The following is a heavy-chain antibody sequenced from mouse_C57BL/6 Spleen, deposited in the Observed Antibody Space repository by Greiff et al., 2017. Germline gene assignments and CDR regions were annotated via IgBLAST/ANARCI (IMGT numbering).Heavy chain of an antibody. D-gene: IGHD1-1*01. J-gene: IGHJ2*01. CDR2: ISSGSSTI. V-gene: IGHV5-17*01. Sequence: EVMLVESGGGLVKPGGSLKLSCAASGFTFSDYGMHWVRQAPEKGLEWVAYISSGSSTIYYAATVKGRFTISRDNAKNTLFLQMTSLRSEDTAMYYCARRDYGYFDYWGQGTTLTVSS. CDR3: ARRDYGYFDY. CDR1: GFTFSDYG.